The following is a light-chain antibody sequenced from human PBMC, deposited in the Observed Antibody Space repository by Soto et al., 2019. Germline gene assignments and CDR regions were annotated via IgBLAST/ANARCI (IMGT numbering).Light chain of an antibody. V-gene: IGLV7-46*01. Sequence: QAVVTQEPSLTVSPGGTVTLTCGSTTGAVTGGHYPYWFQQKPGQAPRTLIHDTSNRQSWTPARFSGSLLGGKAALTLSGAQPEDEAEYYCLLSYSGAGRIFGGGTKVTVL. CDR2: DTS. CDR1: TGAVTGGHY. CDR3: LLSYSGAGRI. J-gene: IGLJ2*01.